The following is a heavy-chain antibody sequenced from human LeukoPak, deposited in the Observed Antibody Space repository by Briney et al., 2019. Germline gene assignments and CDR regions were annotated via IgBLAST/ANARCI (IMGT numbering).Heavy chain of an antibody. D-gene: IGHD3-10*01. V-gene: IGHV1-24*01. Sequence: ASVKVSCTVSGYTLTELSMHWVRQAPGKGLEWMGGFDPEDGETIYAQKFQGRATMTEDTSTDTAYMELSSLRSEDTAVYYCATGVPRYYGSGSYYPYYFDYWGQGTLVTVSS. CDR1: GYTLTELS. J-gene: IGHJ4*02. CDR2: FDPEDGET. CDR3: ATGVPRYYGSGSYYPYYFDY.